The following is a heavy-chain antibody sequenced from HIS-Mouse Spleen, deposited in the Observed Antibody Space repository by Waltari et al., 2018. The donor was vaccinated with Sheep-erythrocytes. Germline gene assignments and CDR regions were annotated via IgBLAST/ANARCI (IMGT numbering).Heavy chain of an antibody. CDR2: ISSSSSYI. J-gene: IGHJ3*02. V-gene: IGHV3-21*01. CDR3: ARDSTSDAFDI. CDR1: GFTFSSYS. Sequence: EVQLVESGGGLVKPGGSLRLSCAASGFTFSSYSMNWVRQAPGKVLDGVSSISSSSSYIYYADSVKGRFTISRDNAKNSLYLQMNSLRAEDTAVYYCARDSTSDAFDIWGQGTMVTVSS. D-gene: IGHD6-6*01.